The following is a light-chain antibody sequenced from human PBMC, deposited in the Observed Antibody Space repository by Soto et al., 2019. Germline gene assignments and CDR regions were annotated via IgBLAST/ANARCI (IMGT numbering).Light chain of an antibody. Sequence: QPVLTQSSSASASLGSSVKLTCTLSSGHSSYIIAWHQQQPGKGPRYLMKLEGSGSYNKGSGVPDRFSGSSSGADRYLTISNLQFEDEADYYCETWDSNTRVFGGGTKLTVL. CDR3: ETWDSNTRV. V-gene: IGLV4-60*02. J-gene: IGLJ3*02. CDR1: SGHSSYI. CDR2: LEGSGSY.